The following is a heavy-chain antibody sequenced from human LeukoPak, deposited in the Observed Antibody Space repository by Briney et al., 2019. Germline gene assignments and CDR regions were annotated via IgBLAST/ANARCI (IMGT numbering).Heavy chain of an antibody. CDR1: GGSITSSHHW. Sequence: SETLSLTCAVSGGSITSSHHWWSWARQPPGKGLEWIGEIYHSGTTNYNPSLKSRVTMSLDKSKNQFSLKLSSVTAADTAVYYCARQSTAMGTFDYWGQGTLVRVSS. V-gene: IGHV4-4*02. J-gene: IGHJ4*02. CDR3: ARQSTAMGTFDY. D-gene: IGHD5-18*01. CDR2: IYHSGTT.